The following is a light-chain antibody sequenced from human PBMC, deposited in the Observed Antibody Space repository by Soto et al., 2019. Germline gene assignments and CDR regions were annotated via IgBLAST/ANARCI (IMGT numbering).Light chain of an antibody. CDR1: QSVSNW. CDR3: QHYNTYSCA. CDR2: GAS. V-gene: IGKV1-5*01. Sequence: DIQMTQSPSTLYASVGDRVTITCRASQSVSNWLAWYQQKPGKAPRLLIHGASTLGGGVPSRFSGSGSGTEFTLTISSLQPDDFATYYCQHYNTYSCAFGQGTKVDI. J-gene: IGKJ2*02.